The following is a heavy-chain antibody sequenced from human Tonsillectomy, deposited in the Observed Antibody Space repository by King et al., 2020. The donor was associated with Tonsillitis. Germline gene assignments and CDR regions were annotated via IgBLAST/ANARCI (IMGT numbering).Heavy chain of an antibody. D-gene: IGHD3-16*02. CDR2: IKSKIDGGTP. Sequence: VQLVESGGGLVKPGGSLRLSCAASGVTFSDAWMNWVRQAPGKGLDWVARIKSKIDGGTPNYAAPVKGRFTISRDASKNTLYLQMNSLKIEDTAVYYCTTDLNLITFGGVILTDVFDIWGQGTMVTVSS. CDR3: TTDLNLITFGGVILTDVFDI. J-gene: IGHJ3*02. V-gene: IGHV3-15*07. CDR1: GVTFSDAW.